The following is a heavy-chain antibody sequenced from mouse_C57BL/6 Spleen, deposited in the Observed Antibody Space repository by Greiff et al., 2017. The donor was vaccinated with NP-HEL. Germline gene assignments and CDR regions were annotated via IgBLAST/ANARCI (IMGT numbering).Heavy chain of an antibody. CDR2: IHPNSGST. CDR3: ARLDYYSNPFDY. CDR1: GYTFTSYW. Sequence: QVQLQQSGAELVKPGASVKLSCKASGYTFTSYWMHWVKQRPGQGLEWIGMIHPNSGSTNYNEKFKSKATLTVDKSSSTAYMQLSSLTSEDSAVYYCARLDYYSNPFDYWGQGTTLTVSS. J-gene: IGHJ2*01. D-gene: IGHD2-5*01. V-gene: IGHV1-64*01.